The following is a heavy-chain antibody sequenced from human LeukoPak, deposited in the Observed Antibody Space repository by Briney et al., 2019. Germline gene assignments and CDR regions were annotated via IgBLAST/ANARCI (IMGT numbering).Heavy chain of an antibody. CDR3: ARGNGYYYDSARFDY. D-gene: IGHD3-22*01. CDR1: GGSISSYY. CDR2: IYYSGST. J-gene: IGHJ4*02. Sequence: SETLSLTCTVSGGSISSYYWSWIRQPPGKGLEWIGYIYYSGSTNYNPSLKSRVTISVDTSKNQFSLKLSSVTAADTAVYYCARGNGYYYDSARFDYWGQGTLVTVSS. V-gene: IGHV4-59*01.